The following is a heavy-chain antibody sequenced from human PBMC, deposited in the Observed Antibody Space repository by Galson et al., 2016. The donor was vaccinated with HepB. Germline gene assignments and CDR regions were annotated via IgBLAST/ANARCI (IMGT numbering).Heavy chain of an antibody. J-gene: IGHJ2*01. CDR1: GGSLSSAAYY. CDR3: AREWQARLWYFDL. D-gene: IGHD5-24*01. Sequence: ETLSLTCSVSGGSLSSAAYYWGWIRQPPGEGLEWIGSVSYSGSNYYNLSLKSRATISVETSKNTVSLKLRSVTAADTAFYYCAREWQARLWYFDLWGRGTLVTVSS. CDR2: VSYSGSN. V-gene: IGHV4-39*07.